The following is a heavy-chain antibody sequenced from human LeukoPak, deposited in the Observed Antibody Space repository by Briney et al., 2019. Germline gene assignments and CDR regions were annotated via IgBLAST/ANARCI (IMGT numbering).Heavy chain of an antibody. CDR1: GFTFSSQA. V-gene: IGHV3-23*01. CDR2: ISESGDVT. D-gene: IGHD3-10*01. Sequence: GGSLRLSCVVSGFTFSSQAMSWVRQAPGKGLEWIAGISESGDVTFHVDSVKGRFTISRDNSRNTLFLQMDSLRVEDTAVYYCVKDPEFWGQGTLVTVSS. CDR3: VKDPEF. J-gene: IGHJ4*02.